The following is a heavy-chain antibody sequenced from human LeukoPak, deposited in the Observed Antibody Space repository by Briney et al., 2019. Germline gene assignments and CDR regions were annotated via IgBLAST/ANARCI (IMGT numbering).Heavy chain of an antibody. D-gene: IGHD3-10*01. CDR1: GGSISSGDYY. Sequence: SETLSLTCTVSGGSISSGDYYWSWIRQPPGKGPEWIGYIYYSGSTYYNPSLKSRVTISVDTSKNQFSLKLSSVTAADTAVYYCARGGSGQRPHYFDYWGQGTLVTVSS. J-gene: IGHJ4*02. CDR3: ARGGSGQRPHYFDY. CDR2: IYYSGST. V-gene: IGHV4-30-4*01.